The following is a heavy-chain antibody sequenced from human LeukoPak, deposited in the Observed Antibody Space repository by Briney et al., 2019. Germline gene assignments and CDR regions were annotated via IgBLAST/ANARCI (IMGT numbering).Heavy chain of an antibody. Sequence: VGSLRLSCAASGFTFSSYTMNWVRQAPGKGLEWVSSISITSDDISYPDSMKGRFTIYRDNAKNSLYLQINSLRAEDTAVYYCARARSSGSHRVVNAFDVWGQGTMVTVSS. CDR2: ISITSDDI. V-gene: IGHV3-21*01. CDR1: GFTFSSYT. D-gene: IGHD1-26*01. CDR3: ARARSSGSHRVVNAFDV. J-gene: IGHJ3*01.